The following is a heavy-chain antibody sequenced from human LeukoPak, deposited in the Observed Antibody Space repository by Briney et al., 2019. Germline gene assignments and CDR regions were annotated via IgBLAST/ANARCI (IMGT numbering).Heavy chain of an antibody. CDR1: GGSISSSSYY. J-gene: IGHJ4*02. V-gene: IGHV4-39*01. Sequence: PSETLSLTCTVSGGSISSSSYYWGWIRQPPGKGLEWIGSFYYSGSTYYNPSLKSRVTISVDTSKNQFSLKLSSVTAADTAVYYCARPLLDSSSWYGGDYWGQGTLVTVSS. CDR3: ARPLLDSSSWYGGDY. CDR2: FYYSGST. D-gene: IGHD6-13*01.